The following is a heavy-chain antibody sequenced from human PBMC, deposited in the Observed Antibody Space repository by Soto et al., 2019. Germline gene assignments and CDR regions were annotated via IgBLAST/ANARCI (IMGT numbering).Heavy chain of an antibody. J-gene: IGHJ4*02. CDR3: AKDLGGWPYYFDY. CDR2: ISYDGSNK. V-gene: IGHV3-30-3*01. CDR1: GLAFSNYA. D-gene: IGHD6-19*01. Sequence: PGGSLRLSCAASGLAFSNYAFHWVRQAPGKGLEWVAVISYDGSNKYYADSVKGRFTISRDNSKNTLYLQMNSLRAEDTAVYYCAKDLGGWPYYFDYWGQGTLVTVSS.